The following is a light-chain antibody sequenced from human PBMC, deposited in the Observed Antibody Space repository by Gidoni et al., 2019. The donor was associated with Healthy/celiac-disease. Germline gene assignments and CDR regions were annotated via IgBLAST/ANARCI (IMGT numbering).Light chain of an antibody. CDR3: QQYNNWSPV. Sequence: EIVMTQSPATLSLSPGERATLSCRASQSVSSNLAGYQQKPGQAPRRLIYGASTRATGIPARFIGSGSGTEVSLTTISLQAEDVAAYYCQQYNNWSPVFGGGTKVEIK. CDR1: QSVSSN. J-gene: IGKJ4*01. V-gene: IGKV3-15*01. CDR2: GAS.